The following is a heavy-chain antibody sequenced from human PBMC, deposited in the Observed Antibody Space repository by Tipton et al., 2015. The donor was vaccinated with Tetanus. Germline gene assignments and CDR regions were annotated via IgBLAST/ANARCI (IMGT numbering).Heavy chain of an antibody. V-gene: IGHV4-34*01. CDR2: ITPRGSS. Sequence: TLSLTCAVSGGSLSGHFWSWVRQPPGKGLEWIGEITPRGSSSYNPSLKSRVTISGDTSKNHFSLNLTSVTAADTAIYYCARRRYTWNRGGFDIWGQGTMVILSS. CDR3: ARRRYTWNRGGFDI. CDR1: GGSLSGHF. D-gene: IGHD1-20*01. J-gene: IGHJ3*02.